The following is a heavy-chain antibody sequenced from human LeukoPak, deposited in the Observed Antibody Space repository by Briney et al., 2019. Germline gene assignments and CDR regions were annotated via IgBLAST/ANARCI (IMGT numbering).Heavy chain of an antibody. Sequence: GGSLRLSCAASGFTFSSYAMSWVRQAPGKGLEWVSAISGSGGSTYYADSVKGRFTISRDNSKNTLYLQMNSLRAEDTAVYYCAKGRIAAAGTAHYYYYYGMDVWGQGTTVTVSS. CDR2: ISGSGGST. CDR3: AKGRIAAAGTAHYYYYYGMDV. J-gene: IGHJ6*02. V-gene: IGHV3-23*01. CDR1: GFTFSSYA. D-gene: IGHD6-13*01.